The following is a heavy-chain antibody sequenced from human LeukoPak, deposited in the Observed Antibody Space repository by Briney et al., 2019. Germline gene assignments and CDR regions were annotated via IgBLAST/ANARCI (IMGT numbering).Heavy chain of an antibody. CDR3: ARSEYYDSSGYYSGNY. V-gene: IGHV1-69*04. CDR2: IIPILGIA. Sequence: GASVKVSCKASGGTFSSYAISWVRRAPGQGLEWMGRIIPILGIANYAQKFQGRVTITADKSTSTAYMELSSLRSEDTAVYYCARSEYYDSSGYYSGNYWGQGTLVTVSS. J-gene: IGHJ4*02. D-gene: IGHD3-22*01. CDR1: GGTFSSYA.